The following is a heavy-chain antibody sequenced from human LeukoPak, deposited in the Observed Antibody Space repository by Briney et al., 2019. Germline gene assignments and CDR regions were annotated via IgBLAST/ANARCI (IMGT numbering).Heavy chain of an antibody. Sequence: PGGSLRLSCVASGLTFSNYAMHWVRQAPGKGLEWVGLISYDGSNKNYADSVKGRFTISRDKSKNTLYLQMNSLRVEDTAVYYCARDPRDYCTTTSCYRVSWLDPWGQGTLVTVSS. J-gene: IGHJ5*02. CDR1: GLTFSNYA. D-gene: IGHD2-2*02. CDR2: ISYDGSNK. V-gene: IGHV3-30-3*01. CDR3: ARDPRDYCTTTSCYRVSWLDP.